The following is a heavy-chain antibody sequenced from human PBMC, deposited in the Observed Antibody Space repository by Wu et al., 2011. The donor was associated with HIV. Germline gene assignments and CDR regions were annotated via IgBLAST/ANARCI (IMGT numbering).Heavy chain of an antibody. D-gene: IGHD3-10*01. Sequence: QVQLVQSGAEVKKPGSSVKVSCKASGGNFNRQAISWVRQAPGQGLEWMGGIIPSFATANSAQRFQGRLAISADTSTNTVYMELSSLRSEDTTVYYCAREAVVRGVKGPLYYFDYWGQGTLVTVSS. V-gene: IGHV1-69*14. J-gene: IGHJ4*02. CDR3: AREAVVRGVKGPLYYFDY. CDR1: GGNFNRQA. CDR2: IIPSFATA.